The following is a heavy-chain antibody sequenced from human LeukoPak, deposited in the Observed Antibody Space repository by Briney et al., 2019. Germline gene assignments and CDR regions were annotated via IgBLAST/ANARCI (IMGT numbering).Heavy chain of an antibody. D-gene: IGHD5-24*01. CDR3: ARLHLPATRFDY. Sequence: PSETLSLTCTVSGGSISSYYWSWIRQPPGKGLEWIGSIYHSGRTFYNPPLKSRVTISVDTSKNQFSLKLTSVTAADTAVYYCARLHLPATRFDYWGQGTLVTVSS. V-gene: IGHV4-59*08. CDR1: GGSISSYY. J-gene: IGHJ4*02. CDR2: IYHSGRT.